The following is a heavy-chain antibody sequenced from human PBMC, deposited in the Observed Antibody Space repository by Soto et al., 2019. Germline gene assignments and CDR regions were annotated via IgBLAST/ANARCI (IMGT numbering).Heavy chain of an antibody. D-gene: IGHD3-3*01. V-gene: IGHV3-23*01. CDR3: ASRDPFGICEHWFDP. Sequence: GGSLRLSWAASGFTFSSYAMSWVRQAPGRGLEWVSSVSISSDGPYYADSVKGRFTISRDNSKNTLYLQWSSLQASDTAIYYCASRDPFGICEHWFDPWGQGTLVTVSS. J-gene: IGHJ5*02. CDR2: VSISSDGP. CDR1: GFTFSSYA.